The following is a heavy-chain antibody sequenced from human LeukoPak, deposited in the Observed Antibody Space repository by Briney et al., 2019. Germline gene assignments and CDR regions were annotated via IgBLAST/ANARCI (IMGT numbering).Heavy chain of an antibody. V-gene: IGHV3-30*04. Sequence: GGSLRLSCAASGFTFSSYAMHWVRQAPGKGLEWVAVISYDGSNKYYADSVKGRFTISRDNSKNTLYLQMNSLRAEDTAVYYCARDRSSSWYWDYYYGMDVWGQGPRSPSP. CDR3: ARDRSSSWYWDYYYGMDV. D-gene: IGHD6-13*01. CDR1: GFTFSSYA. J-gene: IGHJ6*02. CDR2: ISYDGSNK.